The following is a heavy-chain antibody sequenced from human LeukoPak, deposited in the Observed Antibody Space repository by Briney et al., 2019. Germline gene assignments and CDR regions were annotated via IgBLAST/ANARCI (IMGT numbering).Heavy chain of an antibody. Sequence: ASGKVSCKASGGTFSSYAISWVRQAPGQGLEWMGGIIPIFGTANYAQKFQGRVTITTDESTSTAYMELSSLRSEDTAVYYCARGRSGYCSSTSCYINNYYYYYMDVWGKGTTVTVSS. CDR3: ARGRSGYCSSTSCYINNYYYYYMDV. V-gene: IGHV1-69*05. CDR1: GGTFSSYA. CDR2: IIPIFGTA. J-gene: IGHJ6*03. D-gene: IGHD2-2*02.